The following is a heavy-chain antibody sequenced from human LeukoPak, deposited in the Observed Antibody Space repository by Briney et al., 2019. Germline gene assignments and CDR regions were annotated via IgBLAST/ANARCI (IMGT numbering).Heavy chain of an antibody. V-gene: IGHV3-48*01. CDR1: GFTFSDHI. J-gene: IGHJ4*02. Sequence: QAGGSLRLSCAASGFTFSDHIMNWVCQLPGKRLEWVAYVSGSGSTVYYADSVKGRFTISRDNGKSSLYLQMNSLRVEDTALYYCVRQFASWGQGTLVTVSS. CDR3: VRQFAS. CDR2: VSGSGSTV.